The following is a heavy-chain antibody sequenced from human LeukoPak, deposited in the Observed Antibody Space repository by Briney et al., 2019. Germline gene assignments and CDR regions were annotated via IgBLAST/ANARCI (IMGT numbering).Heavy chain of an antibody. J-gene: IGHJ4*02. CDR1: GDSVSSNSAA. Sequence: SQTLSLTCAISGDSVSSNSAAWNWIRQSPSRGLEWLGRTYYRSQWYNDYAVSVKSRITINPDTSKNQFSLQLNSVTPEDTAVYYCARGSSHIYYYDFSGYSYAFDYWGQGTLVTVSS. CDR3: ARGSSHIYYYDFSGYSYAFDY. V-gene: IGHV6-1*01. CDR2: TYYRSQWYN. D-gene: IGHD3-22*01.